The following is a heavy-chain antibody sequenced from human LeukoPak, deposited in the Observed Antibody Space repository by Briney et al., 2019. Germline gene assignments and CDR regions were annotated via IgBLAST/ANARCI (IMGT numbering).Heavy chain of an antibody. J-gene: IGHJ3*02. D-gene: IGHD3-22*01. CDR2: INHSGST. CDR1: GGSFSGYY. Sequence: SETLSLTCAVYGGSFSGYYWSWIRQPPGKGLEWIGEINHSGSTNYNPSLKSRVTISVDTSKNQFSLKLSSVTAADTAVYYCARDSRGDDAFDIWGQGTMVTVSS. CDR3: ARDSRGDDAFDI. V-gene: IGHV4-34*01.